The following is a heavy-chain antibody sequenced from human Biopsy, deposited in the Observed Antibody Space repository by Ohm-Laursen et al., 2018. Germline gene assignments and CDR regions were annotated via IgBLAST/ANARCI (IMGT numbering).Heavy chain of an antibody. V-gene: IGHV4-59*01. Sequence: LSLACTVLAASFNDIYWGRIRQPTGKEWVWIVYIYYSGRNNYNPSIRRRATISVDRSKNLFSLELSTVTAADTAVYYCARVGAGAPSIDYFDYWGQGALVTVSS. CDR3: ARVGAGAPSIDYFDY. D-gene: IGHD1-26*01. CDR1: AASFNDIY. J-gene: IGHJ4*02. CDR2: IYYSGRN.